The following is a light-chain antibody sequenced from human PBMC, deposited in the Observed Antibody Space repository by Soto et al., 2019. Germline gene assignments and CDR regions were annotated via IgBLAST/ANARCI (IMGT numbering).Light chain of an antibody. Sequence: EIVFTQSSGAPCLSPGERATPSCRGSQSVSSSYLAWYQQKPGQAPRLLIYGASSRATGIPDRFSGSGSGTDFTLTISSLEPEDFAVYYCQQYGSSPLTFGGGTTGDIK. CDR3: QQYGSSPLT. CDR2: GAS. J-gene: IGKJ4*01. CDR1: QSVSSSY. V-gene: IGKV3-20*01.